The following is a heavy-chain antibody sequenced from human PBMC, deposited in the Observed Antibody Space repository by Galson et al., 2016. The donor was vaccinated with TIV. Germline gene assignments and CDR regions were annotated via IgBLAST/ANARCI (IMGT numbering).Heavy chain of an antibody. CDR2: IIGMSGTT. CDR3: ARGETYYDSKYFHH. V-gene: IGHV1-69*13. J-gene: IGHJ1*01. Sequence: SVKVSCKASGGTFSSYAISWVRHAPGQGLEWMGGIIGMSGTTNYAQKFQGRVTITADEITSTAYMELSSLRSDDTAVYFCARGETYYDSKYFHHWGQGTLVTVSS. D-gene: IGHD3-22*01. CDR1: GGTFSSYA.